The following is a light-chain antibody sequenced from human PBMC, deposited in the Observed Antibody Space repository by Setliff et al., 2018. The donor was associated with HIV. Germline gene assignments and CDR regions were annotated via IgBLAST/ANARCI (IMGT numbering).Light chain of an antibody. V-gene: IGLV2-14*03. J-gene: IGLJ1*01. CDR1: SSDVGGYNY. CDR3: SSYTSSTPLSV. Sequence: QSAVTQPASVSGSPGQSITISCTGSSSDVGGYNYVSWYQQHPGKAPKLMIYAVSNRPSGVSNRFSGSKSGNTASLTISGLQAEDEADYYCSSYTSSTPLSVFGTGTKVTVL. CDR2: AVS.